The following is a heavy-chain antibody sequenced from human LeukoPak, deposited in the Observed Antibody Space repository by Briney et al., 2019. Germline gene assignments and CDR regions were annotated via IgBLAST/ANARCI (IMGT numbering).Heavy chain of an antibody. J-gene: IGHJ4*02. CDR1: GFTFDDYS. D-gene: IGHD3-10*01. CDR2: ISWNSGSI. V-gene: IGHV3-9*01. CDR3: AKVRSAFRFGDVGLDY. Sequence: LRLSCAASGFTFDDYSIHWVRQAPGKGLEWVSGISWNSGSIAYVDSVKGRFTISRDSAKNSLYLQMNSLRPEDTALYYCAKVRSAFRFGDVGLDYWGQGTLVTVSS.